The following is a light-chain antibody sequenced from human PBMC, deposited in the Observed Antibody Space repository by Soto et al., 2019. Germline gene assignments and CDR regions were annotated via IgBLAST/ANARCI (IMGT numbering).Light chain of an antibody. J-gene: IGLJ1*01. V-gene: IGLV1-36*01. CDR1: SSNIGNNA. CDR3: AAWDDSLNGYV. Sequence: QSVLTQPPSVSEAPRQRVTISCSGSSSNIGNNAVNWYQQLPGKAPKLLVYYDDLLPSGVSDRFSGSKSGTSASLAISGLQSEDEADYYCAAWDDSLNGYVFGTGTKGTV. CDR2: YDD.